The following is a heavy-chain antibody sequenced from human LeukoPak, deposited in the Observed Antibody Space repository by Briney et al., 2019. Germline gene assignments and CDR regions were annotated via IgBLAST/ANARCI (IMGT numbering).Heavy chain of an antibody. D-gene: IGHD5-24*01. J-gene: IGHJ4*02. CDR2: INTDGSST. CDR3: ARVDPTGDGYNCFDS. Sequence: GGSLRLSCAASGLSFNSCGMHWVRQAPGKGLPWVARINTDGSSTLYADSVKGRFTISRDNAKSTLYLQMDSLRPEDTAVYYCARVDPTGDGYNCFDSWGQGTLVTVSS. CDR1: GLSFNSCG. V-gene: IGHV3-74*01.